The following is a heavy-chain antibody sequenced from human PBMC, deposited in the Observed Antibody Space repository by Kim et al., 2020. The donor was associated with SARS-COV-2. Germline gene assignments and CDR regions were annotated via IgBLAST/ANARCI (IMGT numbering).Heavy chain of an antibody. Sequence: GGSLRLSCAASGFTFSNAWMSWVRQAPGKGLEWVGRIKSKTDGGTTDYAAPVKGRFTISRDDSKNTLYLQMNSLKTEDTAVYYCTTDYYGSGNSLYYYYGMDVWGQGTTVTVS. CDR1: GFTFSNAW. J-gene: IGHJ6*02. V-gene: IGHV3-15*01. CDR2: IKSKTDGGTT. CDR3: TTDYYGSGNSLYYYYGMDV. D-gene: IGHD3-10*01.